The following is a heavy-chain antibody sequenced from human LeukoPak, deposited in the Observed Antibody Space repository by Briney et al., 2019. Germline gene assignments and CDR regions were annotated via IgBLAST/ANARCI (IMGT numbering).Heavy chain of an antibody. CDR2: INPNSGGT. D-gene: IGHD3-16*02. V-gene: IGHV1-2*02. CDR3: ARDLFSRFRITFGGVIVEDI. Sequence: ASVKVSCKASGYTFTGYYMHWVRQAPGQGLEWMGWINPNSGGTNYAQKFQGRVTMTRDTSISTAYMELSRLRSDDTAVYYCARDLFSRFRITFGGVIVEDIWGQGTMVTVSS. J-gene: IGHJ3*02. CDR1: GYTFTGYY.